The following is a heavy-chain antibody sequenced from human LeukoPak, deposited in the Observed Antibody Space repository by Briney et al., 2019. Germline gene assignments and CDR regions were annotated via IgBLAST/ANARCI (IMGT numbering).Heavy chain of an antibody. CDR2: ISGSGGST. Sequence: GGSLRLSCAASGFTFSYYYMSWVRQAPGKGLEWVSGISGSGGSTYYADSVKGRFTISRDNSRNTLYLQMNGLRAEDTAVYYCAKDSTVVTPYDYWGQGTLVTVSS. V-gene: IGHV3-23*01. D-gene: IGHD4-23*01. CDR3: AKDSTVVTPYDY. J-gene: IGHJ4*02. CDR1: GFTFSYYY.